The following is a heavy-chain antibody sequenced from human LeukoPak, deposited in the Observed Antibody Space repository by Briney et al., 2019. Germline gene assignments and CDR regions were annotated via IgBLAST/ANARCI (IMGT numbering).Heavy chain of an antibody. CDR1: GFTFSTYW. J-gene: IGHJ4*02. D-gene: IGHD6-13*01. CDR2: INNDGSTR. Sequence: GGSLRLSCAASGFTFSTYWMHWVRQAPGKGLVWVSRINNDGSTRNYADSMKGRFTISRDNAKNTLYLQMNSLRAEDTAVYYCARAGPSSSWHQFDYWGQGTLVTVSS. CDR3: ARAGPSSSWHQFDY. V-gene: IGHV3-74*01.